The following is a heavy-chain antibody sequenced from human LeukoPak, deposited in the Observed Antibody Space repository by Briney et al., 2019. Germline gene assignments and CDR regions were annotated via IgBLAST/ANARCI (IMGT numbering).Heavy chain of an antibody. J-gene: IGHJ4*02. Sequence: PGGSLRLSCAASGFAFSSYGMHWVRQAPGKGLEWVAVIWYDGGNKYFADSVKGRFTISRDNSKNTLYLQINSLKAEDTAVYYCARGVGYYHGSGSYYPYFDYWGQGTLVTVSS. CDR1: GFAFSSYG. D-gene: IGHD3-10*01. CDR2: IWYDGGNK. V-gene: IGHV3-33*01. CDR3: ARGVGYYHGSGSYYPYFDY.